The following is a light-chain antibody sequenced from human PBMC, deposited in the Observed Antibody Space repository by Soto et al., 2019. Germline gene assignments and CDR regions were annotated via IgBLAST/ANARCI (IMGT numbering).Light chain of an antibody. CDR3: WQRNNWPSLT. CDR1: QSVSSD. CDR2: DAS. Sequence: ESVLTQSPAIQSLSPGGRPTLAYRASQSVSSDLAWYQQKPFQAPRLLXYDASKRATGIPARFSGSGSGTDFTLTISSLEPEDFAVYHCWQRNNWPSLTFGGGTKVDIK. V-gene: IGKV3-11*01. J-gene: IGKJ4*01.